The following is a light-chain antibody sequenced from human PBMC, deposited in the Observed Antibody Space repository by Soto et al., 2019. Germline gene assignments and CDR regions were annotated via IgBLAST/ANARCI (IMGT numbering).Light chain of an antibody. CDR2: AAS. CDR3: QKYNSAPPFT. V-gene: IGKV1-27*01. J-gene: IGKJ3*01. Sequence: DIQMTQSPSSLSASVGDRVTITCRASQGISNYLAWYQQKPGKVPKLLIYAASTLQSEVPSRFSGSGSGTDFTLTISSLQPEDVATYSCQKYNSAPPFTFGPGTKVDIK. CDR1: QGISNY.